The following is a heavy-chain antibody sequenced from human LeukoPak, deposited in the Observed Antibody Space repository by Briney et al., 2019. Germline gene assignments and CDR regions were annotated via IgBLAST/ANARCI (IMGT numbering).Heavy chain of an antibody. J-gene: IGHJ4*02. V-gene: IGHV4-59*12. CDR2: IYYSGST. D-gene: IGHD6-19*01. Sequence: PSETLSLTCTVSGGSISSYYWSWIRQPPGKGLEWIGYIYYSGSTNYNPSLKSRVTISVDTSKNQFSLKLSSVTAADTAVYYCARDPSFSSGWYYPYFDYWGQGTLVTVSS. CDR3: ARDPSFSSGWYYPYFDY. CDR1: GGSISSYY.